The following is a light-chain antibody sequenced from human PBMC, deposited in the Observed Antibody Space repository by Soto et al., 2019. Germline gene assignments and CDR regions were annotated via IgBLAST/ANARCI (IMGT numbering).Light chain of an antibody. CDR2: SAS. Sequence: DIQLTQSPSFLSASIGARVTITCRASQDISTFLAWYQQKPGKAPKLLIHSASTFHTGVPSRFSGSGSGTEFTLTISSLQPEDFASYYCQQLSAYPWTFGRGTKVEIK. V-gene: IGKV1-9*01. J-gene: IGKJ1*01. CDR1: QDISTF. CDR3: QQLSAYPWT.